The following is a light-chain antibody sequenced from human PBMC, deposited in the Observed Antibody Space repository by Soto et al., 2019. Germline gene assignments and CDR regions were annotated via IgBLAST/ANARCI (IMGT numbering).Light chain of an antibody. CDR1: ESISSW. V-gene: IGKV1-5*03. CDR3: QQYNSFSPWK. CDR2: KAS. Sequence: DIPMTQSPSTLSASVGDRVTITCRASESISSWLAWYQQKPGKAPKLLIYKASNLESGVPSRFSGSGSGTEFTLTISSLQTDDFATYYCQQYNSFSPWKFGQGTKVGIK. J-gene: IGKJ1*01.